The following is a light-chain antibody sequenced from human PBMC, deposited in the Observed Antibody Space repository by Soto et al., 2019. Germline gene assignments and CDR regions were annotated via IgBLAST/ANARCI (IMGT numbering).Light chain of an antibody. CDR3: QQYAYSPGT. V-gene: IGKV3-20*01. CDR2: GAS. Sequence: PGERATLSCRASQRLTNNFLAWFQQRPGLAPRLLIYGASSRASGIPERFSGSGSGTDFALTISRLEPEDFAVYYCQQYAYSPGTFGQGTKVEIK. CDR1: QRLTNNF. J-gene: IGKJ1*01.